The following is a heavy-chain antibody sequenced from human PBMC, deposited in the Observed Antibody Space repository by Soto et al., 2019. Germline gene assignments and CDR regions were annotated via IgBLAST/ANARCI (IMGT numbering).Heavy chain of an antibody. CDR3: ARDLYSSSARYFDY. CDR1: GFTFSSYS. V-gene: IGHV3-21*01. D-gene: IGHD6-6*01. CDR2: ISSSSSYI. J-gene: IGHJ4*02. Sequence: EVQLVESVGGLVKPGGSLRLSCAASGFTFSSYSMNWVRQAPGKGLEWISSISSSSSYIYYADSVKGRFTISRDNAKNSLYLQMNSLRAEDTAVYYCARDLYSSSARYFDYWGQGTLVTVSS.